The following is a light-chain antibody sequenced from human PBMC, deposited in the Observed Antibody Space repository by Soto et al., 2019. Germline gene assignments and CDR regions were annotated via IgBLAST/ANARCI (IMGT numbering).Light chain of an antibody. CDR3: QQYGSSPDT. CDR1: PSVSSSY. CDR2: GAS. V-gene: IGKV3-20*01. J-gene: IGKJ2*01. Sequence: EIVLTQSPGTLSLSPGERATLSCRSTPSVSSSYLAWYQQKPGQAPRLLIYGASSRATGIPDRFSGSGSGTDFTLTISRLETDDVAGYYCQQYGSSPDTFGQGTKLEIK.